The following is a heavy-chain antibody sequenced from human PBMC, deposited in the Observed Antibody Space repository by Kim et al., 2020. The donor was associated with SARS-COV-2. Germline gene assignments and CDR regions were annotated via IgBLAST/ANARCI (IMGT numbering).Heavy chain of an antibody. V-gene: IGHV3-23*01. Sequence: GGSLRLSCAASGFTFSSYAMSWVRQAPGKGLEWVSAISGSGGSTYYADSVKGRFTISRDNSKNTLYLQMNSLRAEDTAVYYCAKDSNVVVVAASFFDYWGQGTLVTVSS. J-gene: IGHJ4*02. CDR2: ISGSGGST. D-gene: IGHD2-15*01. CDR3: AKDSNVVVVAASFFDY. CDR1: GFTFSSYA.